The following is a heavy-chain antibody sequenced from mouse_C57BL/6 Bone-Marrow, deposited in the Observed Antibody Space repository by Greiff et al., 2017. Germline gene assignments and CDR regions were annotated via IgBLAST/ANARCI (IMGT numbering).Heavy chain of an antibody. CDR1: EYEFPSHD. CDR2: INSDGGST. V-gene: IGHV5-2*01. CDR3: ARHATGTDYYAMDY. Sequence: VHVKQSGGGLVQPGESLKLSCESNEYEFPSHDMSWVRKTPEKRLELVAAINSDGGSTYYPDTMERRFIISRDNTKKTLYLQMSSLRSEDTALYYCARHATGTDYYAMDYWGQGTSVTVSS. D-gene: IGHD4-1*02. J-gene: IGHJ4*01.